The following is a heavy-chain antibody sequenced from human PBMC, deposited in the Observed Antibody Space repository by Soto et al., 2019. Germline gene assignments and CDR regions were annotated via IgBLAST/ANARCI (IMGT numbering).Heavy chain of an antibody. J-gene: IGHJ6*02. D-gene: IGHD2-8*02. CDR3: AATGGNYFGLDV. CDR2: ISGYNGNT. Sequence: ASVKVSCKSSDNTFTHYGINWVRQAPGQGLEWMGWISGYNGNTKYAQKFQDRVTMTADISTRTAFMEVRSLTSDDTGVYFCAATGGNYFGLDVWGQGTTVIVSS. CDR1: DNTFTHYG. V-gene: IGHV1-18*01.